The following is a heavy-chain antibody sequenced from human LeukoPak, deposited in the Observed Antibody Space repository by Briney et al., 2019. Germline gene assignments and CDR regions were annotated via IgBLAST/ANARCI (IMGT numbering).Heavy chain of an antibody. D-gene: IGHD1-26*01. CDR1: GFTFSSYA. Sequence: GGSLRLSCAASGFTFSSYAMHWVRQAPGKGLEWVAVISYGGSNKYYADSVKGRFTISRDNSKNTLYLQMNSLRAEDTAVYYCARVKGEYGGSSNFDYWGQGTLVTVSS. J-gene: IGHJ4*02. CDR2: ISYGGSNK. V-gene: IGHV3-30*04. CDR3: ARVKGEYGGSSNFDY.